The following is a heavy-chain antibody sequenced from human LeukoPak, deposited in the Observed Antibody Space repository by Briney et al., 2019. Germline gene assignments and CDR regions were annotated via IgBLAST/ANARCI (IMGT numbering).Heavy chain of an antibody. Sequence: GGSLRLSCAASGFTFSSYSMNWVRQAPGKGLEWVSSISSSSSYIYYADSVKGRFTISRDNAKNSLYLQMNGLRAEDTAVYYCARDRMTMADAFDIWGQGTMVTVSS. D-gene: IGHD4/OR15-4a*01. CDR2: ISSSSSYI. V-gene: IGHV3-21*01. J-gene: IGHJ3*02. CDR1: GFTFSSYS. CDR3: ARDRMTMADAFDI.